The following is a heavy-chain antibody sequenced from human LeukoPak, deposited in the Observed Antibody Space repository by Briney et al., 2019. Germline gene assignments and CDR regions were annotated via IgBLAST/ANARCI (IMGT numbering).Heavy chain of an antibody. CDR2: IYTSGST. V-gene: IGHV4-61*02. D-gene: IGHD3-9*01. CDR1: GGSISSGSYY. Sequence: SETLSLTCTVSGGSISSGSYYWSWIRQPAGTGLEWIGRIYTSGSTNYNPSLKSRVTISVDTSKNQFSLKLSSVTAADTAVYYCARGGNYDILTGYYINWFDPWGQGTLVTVSS. J-gene: IGHJ5*02. CDR3: ARGGNYDILTGYYINWFDP.